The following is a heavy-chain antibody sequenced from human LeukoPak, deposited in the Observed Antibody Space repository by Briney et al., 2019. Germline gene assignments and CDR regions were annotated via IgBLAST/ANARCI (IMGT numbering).Heavy chain of an antibody. CDR2: ISSNGGST. CDR3: VKGSSYYYDSSGYYVDH. J-gene: IGHJ4*02. V-gene: IGHV3-64D*06. D-gene: IGHD3-22*01. Sequence: GGSLRLSCSASGFSFRSFAMHWVRQAPGKGLEYVSSISSNGGSTYYADSVQGRVTISRDNSKNALSLQMSSLRAEDTAVYYCVKGSSYYYDSSGYYVDHWGQGTLVTVSS. CDR1: GFSFRSFA.